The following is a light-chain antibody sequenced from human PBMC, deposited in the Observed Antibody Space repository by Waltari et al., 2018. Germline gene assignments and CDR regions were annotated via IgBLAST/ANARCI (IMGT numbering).Light chain of an antibody. CDR2: DAS. Sequence: EIVLTQSPGTLSLSPGERATLSCRASQSVSSTYLAWYQQKPGRAPTLLIYDASTRATGIPDRFSGSGSGTDFTLTISRLEPEDFATYYCQQYNSYVHFGQGTKLEIK. CDR3: QQYNSYVH. V-gene: IGKV3-20*01. J-gene: IGKJ2*01. CDR1: QSVSSTY.